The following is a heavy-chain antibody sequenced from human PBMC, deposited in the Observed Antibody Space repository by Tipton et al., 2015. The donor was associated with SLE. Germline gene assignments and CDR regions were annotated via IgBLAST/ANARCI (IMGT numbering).Heavy chain of an antibody. CDR1: GFTVSSKY. CDR3: ARGTVMDY. J-gene: IGHJ4*02. CDR2: IYSGGRT. V-gene: IGHV3-53*01. Sequence: SLRLSCAASGFTVSSKYMTWVRQAPGKGLEWVSVIYSGGRTYYADSVKGRFTISRDNAKNSLYLQMNSLRAEDTAVYYCARGTVMDYWGQGTLVTVSS. D-gene: IGHD3-10*01.